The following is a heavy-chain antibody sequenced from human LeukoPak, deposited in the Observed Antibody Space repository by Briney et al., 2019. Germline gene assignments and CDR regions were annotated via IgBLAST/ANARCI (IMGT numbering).Heavy chain of an antibody. CDR3: ASSQWLVHGGAFDI. CDR2: IYYSGST. D-gene: IGHD6-19*01. CDR1: GGSISSYY. J-gene: IGHJ3*02. V-gene: IGHV4-59*12. Sequence: SETLSLTCTVSGGSISSYYWSWIRQPPGKGLEWIGYIYYSGSTNYNPSLKSRVTISVDTSKNQFSLKLSSVTPEDTAVYYCASSQWLVHGGAFDIWGQGTMVTVSS.